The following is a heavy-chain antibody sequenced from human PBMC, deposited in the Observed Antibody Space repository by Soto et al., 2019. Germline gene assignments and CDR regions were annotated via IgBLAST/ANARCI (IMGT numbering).Heavy chain of an antibody. V-gene: IGHV1-2*04. CDR1: GYIFPDYY. CDR2: INPNGGGT. Sequence: ASVKVSCKASGYIFPDYYVHWVRQAPGEGLEWMGRINPNGGGTNYAQKFEGWVTMTTDTSISTAYMELSRLNFDDTAVYYCARGEQLVHFDSWGQGTMVAVSS. J-gene: IGHJ4*01. D-gene: IGHD6-6*01. CDR3: ARGEQLVHFDS.